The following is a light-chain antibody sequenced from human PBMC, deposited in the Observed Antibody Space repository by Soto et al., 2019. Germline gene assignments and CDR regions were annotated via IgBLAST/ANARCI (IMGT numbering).Light chain of an antibody. Sequence: QSVLTQPPSASGTPGQTVTISCSGSSSNIGLNDVHWYRQLSGTAPQILIYDTNQQATGVPDRFSGSRSGTSASLAIHGLQSEDEADYYCSSYTSSSTPFVFGTGTKVTVL. CDR3: SSYTSSSTPFV. J-gene: IGLJ1*01. V-gene: IGLV1-44*01. CDR1: SSNIGLND. CDR2: DTN.